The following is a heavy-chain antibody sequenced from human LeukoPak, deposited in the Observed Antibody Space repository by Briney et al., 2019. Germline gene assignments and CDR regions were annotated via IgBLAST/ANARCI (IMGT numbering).Heavy chain of an antibody. D-gene: IGHD4-17*01. J-gene: IGHJ3*02. V-gene: IGHV3-48*03. Sequence: GGSLRLSCAASGFTFSSYEMNWVRQAPGKGLEWVSYISSSHSTIYYADSVKGRFTISRDNAKNSLYPQMNSLRAEDTAVYYCAREVPTGQAFDIWGQGTMVTVSS. CDR2: ISSSHSTI. CDR1: GFTFSSYE. CDR3: AREVPTGQAFDI.